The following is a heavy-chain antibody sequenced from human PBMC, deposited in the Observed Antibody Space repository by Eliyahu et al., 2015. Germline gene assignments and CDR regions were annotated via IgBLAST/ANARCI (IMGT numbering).Heavy chain of an antibody. CDR1: GYTFTGYY. Sequence: QVHLVQSGADVKKPGASVKVSCKASGYTFTGYYIHWVRQAPGQGLEWMGRINPNSGDTDYAQKFQGRVTMTRDTSISTAYMELSRLTSDDSAVYYCARVIAACSDWGQGTLVTVSS. CDR2: INPNSGDT. V-gene: IGHV1-2*06. D-gene: IGHD2-15*01. CDR3: ARVIAACSD. J-gene: IGHJ4*02.